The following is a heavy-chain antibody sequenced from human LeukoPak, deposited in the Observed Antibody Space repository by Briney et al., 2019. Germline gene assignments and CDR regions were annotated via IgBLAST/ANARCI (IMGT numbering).Heavy chain of an antibody. V-gene: IGHV4-34*01. CDR3: ARVRAYCSSTSCYTRIDAFDI. CDR2: INHSGST. D-gene: IGHD2-2*02. J-gene: IGHJ3*02. CDR1: GGSFSGYY. Sequence: PSETLSLTCAVYGGSFSGYYWSWIRQPPGKGLEWIGEINHSGSTNYNPSLKSRVTISVDTSKNQFSLKLSSVTAADTAVYYCARVRAYCSSTSCYTRIDAFDIWGQGTMVTVSS.